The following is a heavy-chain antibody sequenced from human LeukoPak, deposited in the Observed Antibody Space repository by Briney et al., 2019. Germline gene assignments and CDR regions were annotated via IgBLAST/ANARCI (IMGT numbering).Heavy chain of an antibody. D-gene: IGHD2-2*01. CDR3: ARGGRYCSGTSCYRLFDY. Sequence: SETLSLTCAVYGGSFSGYYWSWIRQPPGKGLEWIGEINHSGSTNCNPSLKSRVTISVDTSKNQFSLKLSSVTAADTAVYYCARGGRYCSGTSCYRLFDYWGQGTLVTVSS. CDR1: GGSFSGYY. J-gene: IGHJ4*02. V-gene: IGHV4-34*01. CDR2: INHSGST.